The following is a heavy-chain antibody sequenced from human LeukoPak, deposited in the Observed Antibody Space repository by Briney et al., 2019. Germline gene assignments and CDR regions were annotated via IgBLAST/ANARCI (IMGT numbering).Heavy chain of an antibody. D-gene: IGHD3-10*01. CDR3: AREFAFYYGSGSLWMALDM. V-gene: IGHV3-64*01. CDR1: GFTFSTYA. Sequence: LTGGSLRLSCAASGFTFSTYAMHWVRQAPGKGLEYVSAISGNGDSTYYANSVKGRFTSSRDNSKNTLYLQMGSLRADDMAVYYCAREFAFYYGSGSLWMALDMWRQGTMVTVSS. CDR2: ISGNGDST. J-gene: IGHJ3*02.